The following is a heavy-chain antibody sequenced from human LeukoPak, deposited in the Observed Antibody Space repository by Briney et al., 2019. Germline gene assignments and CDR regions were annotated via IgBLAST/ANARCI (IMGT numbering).Heavy chain of an antibody. CDR3: VRGTGY. CDR2: ISSNGDNT. CDR1: GFTFSTYV. J-gene: IGHJ4*02. Sequence: GGSLRLSCSVSGFTFSTYVMHWVRQAPGKGLEYVSAISSNGDNTYYADSVKDRFTTSRDNSKNTLYLQMSSLRADDTAVYYCVRGTGYWGQGTLVTVSS. V-gene: IGHV3-64D*06.